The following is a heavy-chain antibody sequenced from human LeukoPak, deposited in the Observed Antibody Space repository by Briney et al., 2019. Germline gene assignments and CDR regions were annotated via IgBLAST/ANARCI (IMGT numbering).Heavy chain of an antibody. Sequence: GGSLRLSCAASGFTFSSYSMNWVRQAPGKGLEWVSSISSSSSYIYYADSVKGRFTISRDNAKNSLYLQMNSLRAEDTAVYYCARAPARMGGYFDYWGQGNLVTVSS. CDR1: GFTFSSYS. V-gene: IGHV3-21*01. D-gene: IGHD1-26*01. CDR2: ISSSSSYI. CDR3: ARAPARMGGYFDY. J-gene: IGHJ4*02.